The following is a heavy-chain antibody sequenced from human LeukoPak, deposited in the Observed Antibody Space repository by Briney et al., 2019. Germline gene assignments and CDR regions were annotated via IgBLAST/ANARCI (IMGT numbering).Heavy chain of an antibody. V-gene: IGHV3-23*01. J-gene: IGHJ4*02. D-gene: IGHD6-13*01. CDR1: GFTFSSYA. Sequence: GGSLRLSCAASGFTFSSYAMSWVRQAPEKGLEWVSDISGSGGSTYYADSVKGRFTISRDNSKNTLYLQMNSLRAEDTAVYYCAKGYSSSWYNYFDYWGQGTLVTVSS. CDR3: AKGYSSSWYNYFDY. CDR2: ISGSGGST.